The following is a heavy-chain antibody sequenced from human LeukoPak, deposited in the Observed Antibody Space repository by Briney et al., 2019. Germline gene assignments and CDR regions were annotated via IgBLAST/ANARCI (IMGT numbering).Heavy chain of an antibody. J-gene: IGHJ4*02. CDR1: GGSISSYY. CDR3: ARSHKYYYDSSGYYWGY. D-gene: IGHD3-22*01. CDR2: IYYSGST. V-gene: IGHV4-59*01. Sequence: SETLSLTCPVSGGSISSYYWSWIRQPPGKGLEWIGYIYYSGSTNYNPSLKSRVTISADTSKNQFSLKLSSVTAADTAVYYCARSHKYYYDSSGYYWGYWGQGTLVTVSS.